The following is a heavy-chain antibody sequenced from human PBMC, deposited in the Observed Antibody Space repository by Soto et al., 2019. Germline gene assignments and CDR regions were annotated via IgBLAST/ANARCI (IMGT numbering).Heavy chain of an antibody. V-gene: IGHV6-1*01. CDR2: TYYRSKWYN. CDR3: ARSRPEEHIDYTKSSYYYYMDV. D-gene: IGHD4-4*01. J-gene: IGHJ6*03. Sequence: KQSQTLSLTCAISRDSVSSNSAAWNWIRQSPSRGLEWLGRTYYRSKWYNDYAVSVKSRITINPDTSKNQFSLQLNSVTPEDTAVYYCARSRPEEHIDYTKSSYYYYMDVWGKGTTVTVSS. CDR1: RDSVSSNSAA.